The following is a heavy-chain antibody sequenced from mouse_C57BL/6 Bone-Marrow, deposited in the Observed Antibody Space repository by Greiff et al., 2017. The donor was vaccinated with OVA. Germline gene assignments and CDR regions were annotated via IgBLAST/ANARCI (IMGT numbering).Heavy chain of an antibody. CDR1: GFSLTSYA. Sequence: VHLVESGPGLVAPSQSLSITCTVSGFSLTSYAISWVRQPPGKGLEWLGVIWTGGGTNYNSALKSRLSISKDNSKSQVFLKMNSLQTDDTARYYCARGVNYGSSYGFDYWGQGTTLTVSS. V-gene: IGHV2-9-1*01. CDR2: IWTGGGT. J-gene: IGHJ2*01. D-gene: IGHD1-1*01. CDR3: ARGVNYGSSYGFDY.